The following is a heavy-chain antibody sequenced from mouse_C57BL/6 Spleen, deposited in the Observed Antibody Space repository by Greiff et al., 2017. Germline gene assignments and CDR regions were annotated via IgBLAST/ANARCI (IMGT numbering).Heavy chain of an antibody. CDR2: IRLKSDNYAT. Sequence: DVQLVESGGGLVQPGGSMKLSCVASGFTFSNYWMNWVRQSPEKGLEWVAQIRLKSDNYATHYAESVKGRFTISRDDSKSSVYLQMNNLRAEDTGIYYCTGAYYSTAAYWGQGTLVTVSA. V-gene: IGHV6-3*01. CDR3: TGAYYSTAAY. J-gene: IGHJ3*01. D-gene: IGHD2-5*01. CDR1: GFTFSNYW.